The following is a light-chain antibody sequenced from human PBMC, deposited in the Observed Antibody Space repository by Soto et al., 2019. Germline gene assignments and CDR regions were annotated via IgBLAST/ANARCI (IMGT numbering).Light chain of an antibody. CDR2: GAS. V-gene: IGKV3-15*01. Sequence: EIVLTQSPGTLSLCPGERATLSCRASQSVSSNLAWYQQKPGQAPRLLIYGASTRVTGIPARFSGSGSGTEFTLTISSLQSEDFAVYYCQQYNNWPVTFGQGTRLEI. CDR1: QSVSSN. CDR3: QQYNNWPVT. J-gene: IGKJ5*01.